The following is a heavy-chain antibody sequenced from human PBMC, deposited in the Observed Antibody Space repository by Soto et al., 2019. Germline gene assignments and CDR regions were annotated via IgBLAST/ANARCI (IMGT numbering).Heavy chain of an antibody. J-gene: IGHJ4*02. CDR1: GGSISSGGYY. V-gene: IGHV4-31*03. D-gene: IGHD4-17*01. CDR3: ARGPLGKTKVTSEFDY. CDR2: IYYSGST. Sequence: SETLSLTCTVSGGSISSGGYYWSWIRQHPGKGLEWIGYIYYSGSTYYNPSLKSRVTISVDTSKNQFSLKLSSVTAADTAVYYCARGPLGKTKVTSEFDYWGQGTLVTVSS.